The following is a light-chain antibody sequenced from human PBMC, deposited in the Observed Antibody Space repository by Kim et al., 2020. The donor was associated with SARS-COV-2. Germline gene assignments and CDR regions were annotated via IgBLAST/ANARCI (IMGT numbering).Light chain of an antibody. J-gene: IGLJ3*02. CDR1: SSDVGSYDR. V-gene: IGLV2-18*02. CDR2: EVN. CDR3: ASYTSSSTWV. Sequence: GQSVTSSCTGTSSDVGSYDRVSWYQQPPGTAPKLMIYEVNNRPSGVPDRFSGSKSGNTASLTISGLQAEDEADYYCASYTSSSTWVFGGGTQLTVL.